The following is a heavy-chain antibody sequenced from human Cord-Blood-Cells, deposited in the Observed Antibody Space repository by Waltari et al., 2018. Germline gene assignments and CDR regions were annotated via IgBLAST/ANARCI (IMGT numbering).Heavy chain of an antibody. CDR2: INHSGST. CDR1: GGSFSGYY. V-gene: IGHV4-34*01. D-gene: IGHD3-10*01. Sequence: QVQLQQWGAGLLKPSETLSLTCAVYGGSFSGYYWSWIRQLQGKGMEWIGEINHSGSTNYNPSLKSRVTISVDTSKNQFSLKLSSVTAADTAVYYCARAYYGSGSYYYYYYYGMDVWGQGTTVTVSS. CDR3: ARAYYGSGSYYYYYYYGMDV. J-gene: IGHJ6*02.